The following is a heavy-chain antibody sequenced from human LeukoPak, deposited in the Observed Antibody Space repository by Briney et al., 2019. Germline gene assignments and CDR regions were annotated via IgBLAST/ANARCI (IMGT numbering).Heavy chain of an antibody. Sequence: PSETLSLTCAVYGGSFSGYYWGWIRQPPGKGLEWIGEINHSGSTNYNPSLKSRVTISVDTSKSQFSLKLSSVTAADTAVYYCARGAAFGQLVPFDYWGQGTLVTVSS. D-gene: IGHD6-6*01. CDR2: INHSGST. CDR3: ARGAAFGQLVPFDY. CDR1: GGSFSGYY. J-gene: IGHJ4*02. V-gene: IGHV4-34*01.